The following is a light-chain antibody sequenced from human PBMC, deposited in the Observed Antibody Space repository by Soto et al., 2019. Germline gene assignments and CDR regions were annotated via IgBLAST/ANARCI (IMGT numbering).Light chain of an antibody. J-gene: IGKJ4*01. CDR2: AAS. Sequence: DIQMTQSPSSLSASVGDRVTITCRASQSISNYLAWYQQKPGKVPKLLIYAASTLQSGLPSRFSGSGSGTDFTLTISSLQPEDVATYYCQKYNSAPLTFGGGTKVEIK. CDR1: QSISNY. V-gene: IGKV1-27*01. CDR3: QKYNSAPLT.